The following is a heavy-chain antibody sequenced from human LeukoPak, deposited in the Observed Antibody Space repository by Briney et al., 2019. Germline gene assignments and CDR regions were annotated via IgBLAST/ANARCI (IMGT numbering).Heavy chain of an antibody. CDR2: IQGDGSEK. D-gene: IGHD3-16*02. CDR1: GFTFSSFW. CDR3: ARDTYRFFDW. V-gene: IGHV3-7*01. Sequence: PGGSLRLSCAASGFTFSSFWMGWVRQAPGKGLEWVANIQGDGSEKYYVDSVNGRFTISRDNAKNSLYLQMSSLRVEDTAVYYCARDTYRFFDWWGQGTLVTVSS. J-gene: IGHJ4*02.